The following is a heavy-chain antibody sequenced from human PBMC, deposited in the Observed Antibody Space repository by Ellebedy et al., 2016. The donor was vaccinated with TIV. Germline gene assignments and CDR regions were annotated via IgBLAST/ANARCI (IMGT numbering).Heavy chain of an antibody. CDR3: TSPYPGRLDY. Sequence: SETLSLTXAVYGGSFSGYYWSWIRQPPGKGLEWIGEINHSGSTNYNPSLKSRVTISIDTSKNQFSLKLTSVTTADTAVYYCTSPYPGRLDYWGQGILVSVSS. V-gene: IGHV4-34*01. D-gene: IGHD2-2*01. CDR2: INHSGST. CDR1: GGSFSGYY. J-gene: IGHJ4*02.